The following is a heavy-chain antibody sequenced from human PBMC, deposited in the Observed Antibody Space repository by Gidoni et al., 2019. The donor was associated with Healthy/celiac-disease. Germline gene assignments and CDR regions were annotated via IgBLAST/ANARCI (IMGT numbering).Heavy chain of an antibody. CDR1: GGTFSSYD. D-gene: IGHD2-15*01. V-gene: IGHV1-69*06. CDR2: IIPIFGTA. J-gene: IGHJ1*01. CDR3: ARGGGVCSGGSCYSVDFQH. Sequence: QVPLVQSGAEVKKTGSSVKVSCKASGGTFSSYDISWVRQAHGQGLEWMGGIIPIFGTANYAQKFQGRVTITADKSTSTAYMELSSLRSEDTAVYYCARGGGVCSGGSCYSVDFQHWGQGTLVTVSS.